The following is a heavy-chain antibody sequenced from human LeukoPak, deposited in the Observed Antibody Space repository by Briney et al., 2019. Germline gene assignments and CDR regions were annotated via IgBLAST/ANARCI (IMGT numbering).Heavy chain of an antibody. CDR3: ARDPMTTVTTLHDAFDI. CDR2: ISSSGSTI. CDR1: GFTFRSYA. Sequence: GGSLRLSCAASGFTFRSYAMNWVRQAPGKGLEWASYISSSGSTIYYADSVKGRFTISRDNAKNSLYLQMNSLRAEDTAVYYCARDPMTTVTTLHDAFDIWGQGTMVTVSS. J-gene: IGHJ3*02. D-gene: IGHD4-17*01. V-gene: IGHV3-48*03.